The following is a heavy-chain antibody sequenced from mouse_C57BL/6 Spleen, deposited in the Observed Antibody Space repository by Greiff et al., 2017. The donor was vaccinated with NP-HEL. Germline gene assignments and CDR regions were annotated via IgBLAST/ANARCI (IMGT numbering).Heavy chain of an antibody. CDR1: GYTFTSYW. D-gene: IGHD1-1*01. V-gene: IGHV1-50*01. Sequence: VQLQQPGAELVKPGASVKLSCKASGYTFTSYWMQWVKQRPGQGLEWIGEIDPSDSYTNYNQKFKGKATLTVDTSSSTAYMQLSSLTSEDSAVYYCARSDYYGSSTWFAYWGQGTLVTVSA. CDR3: ARSDYYGSSTWFAY. CDR2: IDPSDSYT. J-gene: IGHJ3*01.